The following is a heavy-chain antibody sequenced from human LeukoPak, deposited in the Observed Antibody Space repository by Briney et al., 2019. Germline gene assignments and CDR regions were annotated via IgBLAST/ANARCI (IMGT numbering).Heavy chain of an antibody. D-gene: IGHD6-13*01. CDR3: AKSTYGSSWDFDY. V-gene: IGHV3-23*01. J-gene: IGHJ4*02. Sequence: GGSLRLSCAASGAASGFILGNYAMNWVRQAPGKGLEWVSAISGSGGSTYYADSVKGRFTISRDNSKNTLYLQMNSLRAEDTAVYYCAKSTYGSSWDFDYWGQGTLVTVSS. CDR2: ISGSGGST. CDR1: GFILGNYA.